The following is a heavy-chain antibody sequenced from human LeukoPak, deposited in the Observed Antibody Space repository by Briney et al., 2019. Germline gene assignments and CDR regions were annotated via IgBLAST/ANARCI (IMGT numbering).Heavy chain of an antibody. CDR2: ISGSGGST. V-gene: IGHV3-23*01. J-gene: IGHJ4*02. D-gene: IGHD3-10*01. Sequence: GGSLRLSCAASGFTFSSYAMSWVRQAPGKGLEWVSAISGSGGSTYYADSVKGRFTISRDNSKNTLYLQMNSLRAEDTAVYYCAKLTRGSGSYLYFDYWGQGTLVTVSS. CDR1: GFTFSSYA. CDR3: AKLTRGSGSYLYFDY.